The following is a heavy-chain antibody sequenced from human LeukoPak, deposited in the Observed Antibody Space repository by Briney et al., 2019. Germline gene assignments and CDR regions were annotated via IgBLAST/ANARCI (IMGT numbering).Heavy chain of an antibody. CDR1: GYTFTSYG. CDR2: INPNSGGT. V-gene: IGHV1-2*02. J-gene: IGHJ4*02. CDR3: ARSDSSSPHSTFGGVHPFDY. Sequence: GASVKVSCKASGYTFTSYGISWVRQAPGQGLEWMGWINPNSGGTNYAQKFQGRVTMTRDTSISTAYMELSRLRSDDTAVYYCARSDSSSPHSTFGGVHPFDYWGQGTLVTVSS. D-gene: IGHD3-16*01.